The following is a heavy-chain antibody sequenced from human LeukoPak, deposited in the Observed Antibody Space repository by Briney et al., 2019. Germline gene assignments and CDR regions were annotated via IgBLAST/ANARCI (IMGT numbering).Heavy chain of an antibody. J-gene: IGHJ4*02. Sequence: PGGSLRLSCAASGFTFRSSEMNWVRQAPGKGLEWVAFITSSGSTIYYADSVKGRFTISRDNAKNSLYLQMNSLRAEDTAVYYCARLLPCEYLGQGTLVTVSS. CDR1: GFTFRSSE. D-gene: IGHD3-16*01. CDR3: ARLLPCEY. CDR2: ITSSGSTI. V-gene: IGHV3-48*03.